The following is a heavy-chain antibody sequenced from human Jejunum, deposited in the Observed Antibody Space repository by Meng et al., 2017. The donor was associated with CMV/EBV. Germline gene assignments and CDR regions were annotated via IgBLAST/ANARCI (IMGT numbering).Heavy chain of an antibody. Sequence: QAPVPGMVKPSETLFLTCTASGAPISSGGHSWPWFRQPPGKGLGWIGSMYFSGIADYNPSLKSRVTISLHATQKQFSLRLTSVTAADSAVYLCARDLTNKWFYYWGQGTLVTVSS. CDR2: MYFSGIA. D-gene: IGHD1-26*01. CDR1: GAPISSGGHS. CDR3: ARDLTNKWFYY. J-gene: IGHJ4*02. V-gene: IGHV4-39*07.